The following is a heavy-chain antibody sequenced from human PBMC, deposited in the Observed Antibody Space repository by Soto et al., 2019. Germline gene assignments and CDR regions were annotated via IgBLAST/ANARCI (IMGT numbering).Heavy chain of an antibody. CDR3: AVNSGRQFDF. Sequence: ASVKVSCKTSGYTFTTYGISWVRQAPEQGLAWMGWISPHTGKTDYAQNFQGRVTMTTDTSTNTAYMELKSLRSDDTAVYYCAVNSGRQFDFWGQGTLVTVS. CDR2: ISPHTGKT. D-gene: IGHD5-12*01. J-gene: IGHJ4*02. CDR1: GYTFTTYG. V-gene: IGHV1-18*04.